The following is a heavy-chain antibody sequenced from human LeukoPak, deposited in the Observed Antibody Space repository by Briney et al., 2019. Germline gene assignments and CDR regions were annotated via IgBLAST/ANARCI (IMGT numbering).Heavy chain of an antibody. V-gene: IGHV4-30-2*01. J-gene: IGHJ4*02. CDR3: ARHHYYDSSGYYLLFDY. CDR1: GGSISSGGYY. Sequence: PSETLSLTCTVSGGSISSGGYYWSWIRQPPGKGLEWIGYIYHSGSTYYNPSLKSRVTISVDRSKNQFSLKLSSVTAADTAVYYCARHHYYDSSGYYLLFDYWGQGTLVTVSP. CDR2: IYHSGST. D-gene: IGHD3-22*01.